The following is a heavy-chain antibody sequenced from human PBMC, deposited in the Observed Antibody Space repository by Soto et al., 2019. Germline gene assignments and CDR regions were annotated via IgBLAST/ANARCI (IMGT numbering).Heavy chain of an antibody. D-gene: IGHD1-1*01. J-gene: IGHJ4*02. CDR1: GGSISSGGYY. CDR3: ARGTKVASFDN. V-gene: IGHV4-31*03. CDR2: IDYSGTA. Sequence: QVQLQESGPGLGKPSQTLSLTCTVSGGSISSGGYYWSWIRQRPGKGRGWIGYIDYSGTAYYNPSLKSRVTISGDTSNNHFSLNLSSVTAADTAVYYCARGTKVASFDNWGQGTLVTVSS.